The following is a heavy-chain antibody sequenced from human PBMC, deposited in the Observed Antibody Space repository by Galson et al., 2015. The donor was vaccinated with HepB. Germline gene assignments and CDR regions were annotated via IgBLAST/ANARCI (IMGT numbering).Heavy chain of an antibody. V-gene: IGHV4-30-4*01. J-gene: IGHJ6*03. Sequence: WSWIRQPPGKGLEWIGYIYYSGSTYYNPSLKSRVTISVDTSKNQFSLKLSSVTAADTAVYYCARTTVTTHTNNYYYYMDVWGKGTTVTVSS. D-gene: IGHD4-11*01. CDR3: ARTTVTTHTNNYYYYMDV. CDR2: IYYSGST.